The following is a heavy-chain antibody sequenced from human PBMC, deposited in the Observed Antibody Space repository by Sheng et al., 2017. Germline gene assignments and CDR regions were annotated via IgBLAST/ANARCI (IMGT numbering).Heavy chain of an antibody. D-gene: IGHD2-2*01. CDR1: DYTFTSYG. V-gene: IGHV1-18*01. CDR3: ARASRTSSSYCSSTPCYADY. CDR2: ISTYSGHT. Sequence: QVQLIQSGDEVKKPGASVKVSCKASDYTFTSYGVSWVRQAPGQGLEWMGWISTYSGHTYYSQSVQGRLTLTTDTSTSTAYMELRNLTSDDTAIYFCARASRTSSSYCSSTPCYADYWGQGTRVTVSS. J-gene: IGHJ4*02.